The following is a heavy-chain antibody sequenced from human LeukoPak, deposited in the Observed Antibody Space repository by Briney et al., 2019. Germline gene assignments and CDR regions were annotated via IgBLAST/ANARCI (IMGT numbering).Heavy chain of an antibody. J-gene: IGHJ4*02. CDR1: GFTFSSYS. D-gene: IGHD5-24*01. CDR3: AREGDGYSGGFDY. V-gene: IGHV3-21*01. CDR2: ISSRSSYI. Sequence: PGGSLRLSCAASGFTFSSYSMNWVRQAPGKGLEWVSSISSRSSYIYYADSVKGRFTISRDNAKNSLYLQMNSLRAEDTAVYYCAREGDGYSGGFDYWGQGTLVTVSS.